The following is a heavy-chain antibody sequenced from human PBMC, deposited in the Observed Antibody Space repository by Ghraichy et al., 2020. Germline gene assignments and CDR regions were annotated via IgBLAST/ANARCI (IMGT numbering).Heavy chain of an antibody. J-gene: IGHJ4*02. CDR2: ISGNIIRT. V-gene: IGHV3-23*01. D-gene: IGHD3-3*01. CDR1: GFTFSDYA. Sequence: GGSLRLSCAASGFTFSDYAMSWVRQAPGEGLEWVATISGNIIRTYYADSVKGRFIISRDNSKNTLSLQMNSLRAEDTAIYYCAKGSGLEWLFQFDHWGQGSLLTVS. CDR3: AKGSGLEWLFQFDH.